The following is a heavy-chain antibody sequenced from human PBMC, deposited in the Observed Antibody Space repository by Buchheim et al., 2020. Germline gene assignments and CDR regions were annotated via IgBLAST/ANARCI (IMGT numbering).Heavy chain of an antibody. Sequence: EVQLLESGGGLVQPGGSLRLSCAASGFTFSSYDMNWVRQSPGKGLEWVSAISGSGGNTYYADSVKGRFTISRDNSKNKLYLQMNSLRAEDTAVYYCASLSGSQASIFDYWGQGTL. CDR2: ISGSGGNT. CDR3: ASLSGSQASIFDY. CDR1: GFTFSSYD. D-gene: IGHD6-19*01. V-gene: IGHV3-23*01. J-gene: IGHJ4*02.